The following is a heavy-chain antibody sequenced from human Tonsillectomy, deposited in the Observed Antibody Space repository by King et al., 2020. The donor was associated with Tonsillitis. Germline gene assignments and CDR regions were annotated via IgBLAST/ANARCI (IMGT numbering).Heavy chain of an antibody. CDR3: ARGLRYFEWSPTGPSYYYYYGSDI. V-gene: IGHV4-34*01. D-gene: IGHD3-9*01. CDR2: INHSGFT. Sequence: VQLQQWGAGLLKPSRTLSLTCPVSGGSFSDYFWTWIRQSPGKGLEWIGDINHSGFTDYNPSLKSRLTMSVDTSKSQFSLKLASVTAADTAVYYCARGLRYFEWSPTGPSYYYYYGSDIWGQGTTVTVSS. J-gene: IGHJ6*02. CDR1: GGSFSDYF.